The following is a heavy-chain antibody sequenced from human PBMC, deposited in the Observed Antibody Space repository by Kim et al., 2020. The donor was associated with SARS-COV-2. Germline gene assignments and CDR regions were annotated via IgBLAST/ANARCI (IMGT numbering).Heavy chain of an antibody. CDR1: GFTFSNAW. Sequence: GGSLRLSCAASGFTFSNAWMSWVRQAPGKGLEWVGRIKSKTDGGTTDYAAPVKGRFTISRDDSKNTLYLQMNSLKTEDTAVYYCTRDTYVGDWFDPWGQGTLVTVSS. CDR2: IKSKTDGGTT. D-gene: IGHD3-16*01. V-gene: IGHV3-15*01. CDR3: TRDTYVGDWFDP. J-gene: IGHJ5*02.